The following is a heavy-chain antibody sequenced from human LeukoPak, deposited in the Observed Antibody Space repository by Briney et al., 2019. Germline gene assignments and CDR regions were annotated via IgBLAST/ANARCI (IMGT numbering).Heavy chain of an antibody. V-gene: IGHV3-23*01. J-gene: IGHJ4*02. Sequence: GGSLRLSCAASGFTFSSYAMSWVRQAPGKGLEWVSAISGSGGSTYCADSVKGRFTISRDNSKNTLYLQMNSLRVKDTAVYYCAKRSGYGLYYFDYWGQGTLVTVSS. CDR3: AKRSGYGLYYFDY. CDR2: ISGSGGST. D-gene: IGHD4-17*01. CDR1: GFTFSSYA.